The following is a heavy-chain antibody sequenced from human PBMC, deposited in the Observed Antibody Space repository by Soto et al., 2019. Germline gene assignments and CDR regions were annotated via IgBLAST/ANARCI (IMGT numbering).Heavy chain of an antibody. Sequence: SETLSLTCTVSGGSISSYYWSWIRQPPGKGLEWIGYIYYSGSTNYNPSLKSRVTISVDTSKNQFSLKLSSVTAADTAVYYCARRPYSSGWYSWFDPWGQGTLVTVSS. J-gene: IGHJ5*02. D-gene: IGHD6-19*01. V-gene: IGHV4-59*01. CDR3: ARRPYSSGWYSWFDP. CDR1: GGSISSYY. CDR2: IYYSGST.